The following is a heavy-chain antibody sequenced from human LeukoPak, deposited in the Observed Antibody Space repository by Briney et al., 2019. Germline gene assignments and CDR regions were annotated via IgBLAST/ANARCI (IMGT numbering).Heavy chain of an antibody. V-gene: IGHV3-21*04. CDR3: ASGVRGVMSHFDY. CDR2: ISSSGSYI. D-gene: IGHD3-10*01. Sequence: PGGSLRLSCAASGFTFSSYSMNWVRQAPGKGLEWVSSISSSGSYIYYADSVKGRFTISRDNAKNSLYLQMNSLRAEDTAVYCCASGVRGVMSHFDYWGQGTLVTVSS. CDR1: GFTFSSYS. J-gene: IGHJ4*02.